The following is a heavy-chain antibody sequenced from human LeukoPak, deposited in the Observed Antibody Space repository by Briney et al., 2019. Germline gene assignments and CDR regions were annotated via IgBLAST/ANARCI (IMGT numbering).Heavy chain of an antibody. CDR3: ASTLAVAGTIWFDP. CDR2: IYYSGST. J-gene: IGHJ5*02. Sequence: TPSETLSLTCTVSGGSISSYYWSWIRQPPGKGLEWIGYIYYSGSTNYNPSLKSRVTISVDTSKNQFSLKLSSVTAADTAVYYCASTLAVAGTIWFDPWGQGTLVTVSS. D-gene: IGHD6-19*01. CDR1: GGSISSYY. V-gene: IGHV4-59*08.